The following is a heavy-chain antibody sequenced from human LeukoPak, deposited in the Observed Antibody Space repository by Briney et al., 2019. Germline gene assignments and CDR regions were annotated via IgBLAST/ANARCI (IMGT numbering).Heavy chain of an antibody. Sequence: GESLKISCKGSGYSFTSYWIGWVRQMPGKGLEWMGIIYPGDSDTGYSPSFQGQVTISADKSISTAYLQWSSLKASDTAMYYCARLPITYYYGSGSYNYFDYWGQGTLVTVSS. CDR2: IYPGDSDT. D-gene: IGHD3-10*01. CDR1: GYSFTSYW. CDR3: ARLPITYYYGSGSYNYFDY. J-gene: IGHJ4*02. V-gene: IGHV5-51*01.